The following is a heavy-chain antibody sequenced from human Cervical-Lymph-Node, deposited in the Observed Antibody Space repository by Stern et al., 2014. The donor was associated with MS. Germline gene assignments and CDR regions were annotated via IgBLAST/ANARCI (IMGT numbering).Heavy chain of an antibody. D-gene: IGHD4-17*01. Sequence: QLQLQESGAEVKKPGSSVKVSCKASGGTLSDYGISWVRQAPGQGLEWMGGIIPMFGTANSAHKVQGRGTLTADDSPNTAYMDLSSLTSDDTAVYYCARDGDSSMLGLDVWGQVTTVTVSS. V-gene: IGHV1-69*01. J-gene: IGHJ6*02. CDR1: GGTLSDYG. CDR3: ARDGDSSMLGLDV. CDR2: IIPMFGTA.